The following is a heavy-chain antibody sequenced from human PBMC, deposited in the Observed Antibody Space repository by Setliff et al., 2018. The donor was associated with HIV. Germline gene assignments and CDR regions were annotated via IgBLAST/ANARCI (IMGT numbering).Heavy chain of an antibody. Sequence: ASVKVSCKASGYTFSNYDINWVRQATGQGLEWMGWMNPNSGNTGYAQKFQGRVTMTRNTSISTAYIQLSSLRSEDTAVYFCARAPRGVGSSSHFDYWGQGALVTVSS. CDR1: GYTFSNYD. CDR3: ARAPRGVGSSSHFDY. CDR2: MNPNSGNT. J-gene: IGHJ4*02. V-gene: IGHV1-8*02. D-gene: IGHD2-2*01.